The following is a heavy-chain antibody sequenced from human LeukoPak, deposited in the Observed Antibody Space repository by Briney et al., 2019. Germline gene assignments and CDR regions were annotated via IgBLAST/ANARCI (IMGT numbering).Heavy chain of an antibody. D-gene: IGHD3-10*01. CDR3: ARPRYGSGIAPYYYYYMDV. J-gene: IGHJ6*03. Sequence: ASVKVSCKASGYTFTGYYMHWVRQAPGQGLEWMGGIIPIFGTANYAQKFQGRVTITADESTSTAYMELSSLRSEDTAVYYCARPRYGSGIAPYYYYYMDVWGKGTTVTISS. CDR1: GYTFTGYY. V-gene: IGHV1-69*13. CDR2: IIPIFGTA.